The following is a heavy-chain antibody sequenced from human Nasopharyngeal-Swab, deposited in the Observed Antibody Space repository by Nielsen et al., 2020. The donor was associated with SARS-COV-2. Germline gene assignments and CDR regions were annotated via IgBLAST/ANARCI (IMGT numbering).Heavy chain of an antibody. V-gene: IGHV3-23*01. J-gene: IGHJ4*02. CDR1: GFTFSTFG. CDR2: ISGSGSYA. Sequence: GSSLTISCTASGFTFSTFGMSWLPPAPGKGLEWVSRISGSGSYADYADSVKGRFTISRDNSKNTLYLEMNSLRADDTAVYYCAKGGVSVYGDAYYFDYWGQGTLVTVSS. CDR3: AKGGVSVYGDAYYFDY. D-gene: IGHD4/OR15-4a*01.